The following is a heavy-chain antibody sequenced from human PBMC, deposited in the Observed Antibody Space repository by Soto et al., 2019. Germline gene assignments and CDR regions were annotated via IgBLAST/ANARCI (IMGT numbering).Heavy chain of an antibody. CDR2: ISYDGSNK. J-gene: IGHJ4*02. CDR1: GFTFSSYG. Sequence: GGSLRLSCAASGFTFSSYGMHWVRQAPGKGLEWVAVISYDGSNKYYADSVKGRFIISRDNSKNTLYLQMNSLRAEDTAVYYCAKGGELDYWGQGTLVTVSS. CDR3: AKGGELDY. V-gene: IGHV3-30*18. D-gene: IGHD1-26*01.